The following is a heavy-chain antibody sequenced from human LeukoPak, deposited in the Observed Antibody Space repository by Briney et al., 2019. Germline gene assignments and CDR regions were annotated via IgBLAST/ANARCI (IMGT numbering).Heavy chain of an antibody. Sequence: GGSLRLSCTASGFTFGDYAMNWVRQAPGKGREGVGFIRSKAYGGTTEYAASVKGRFTISRDDSKSIAYLQMNSLKTEDTAVYYCTRDTRSYCSGGSCHPFDYWGQGTLVTVSS. CDR3: TRDTRSYCSGGSCHPFDY. D-gene: IGHD2-15*01. CDR1: GFTFGDYA. J-gene: IGHJ4*02. V-gene: IGHV3-49*04. CDR2: IRSKAYGGTT.